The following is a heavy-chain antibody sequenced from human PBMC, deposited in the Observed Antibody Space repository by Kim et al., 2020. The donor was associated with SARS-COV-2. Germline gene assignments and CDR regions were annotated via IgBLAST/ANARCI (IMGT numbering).Heavy chain of an antibody. CDR1: GFTFSNAW. J-gene: IGHJ4*02. Sequence: GGSLRLSCAASGFTFSNAWMSWVRQAPGKGLEWVGRIKSKTDGGTTEYAAPVKGRFTISRDDSKNTLYLQMNSLKTEDTAVYYCTTDRYYYDSGGSVYWGRGTLVTVSS. CDR2: IKSKTDGGTT. D-gene: IGHD3-22*01. V-gene: IGHV3-15*01. CDR3: TTDRYYYDSGGSVY.